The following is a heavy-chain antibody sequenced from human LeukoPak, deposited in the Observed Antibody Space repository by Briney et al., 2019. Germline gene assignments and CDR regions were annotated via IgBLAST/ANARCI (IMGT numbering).Heavy chain of an antibody. J-gene: IGHJ6*03. CDR3: ARDNESSGWVYYYYYMDV. D-gene: IGHD6-19*01. Sequence: TGESLRLSCAASGFTFSNHYMSWIRQAPGKGLEWVSYITSTHRTTYYTDSVKGRFTISRDNAKNSLYLQMNSLRAEDTAVYYCARDNESSGWVYYYYYMDVWGKGTTVTISS. V-gene: IGHV3-11*04. CDR2: ITSTHRTT. CDR1: GFTFSNHY.